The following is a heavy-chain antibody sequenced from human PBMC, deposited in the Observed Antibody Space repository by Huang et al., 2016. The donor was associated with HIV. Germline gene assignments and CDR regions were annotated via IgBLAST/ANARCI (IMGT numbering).Heavy chain of an antibody. J-gene: IGHJ4*02. D-gene: IGHD2-15*01. CDR2: INSGGNA. CDR3: ARARLLFPFDF. CDR1: GGLVNGLL. V-gene: IGHV4-34*01. Sequence: GGLVNGLLGRWIRQPPWKGREWIGEINSGGNANNSPSLQSRVTMSVETSKNQFSLNLRSVTAADTAVYYCARARLLFPFDFWGQGVPVVVSS.